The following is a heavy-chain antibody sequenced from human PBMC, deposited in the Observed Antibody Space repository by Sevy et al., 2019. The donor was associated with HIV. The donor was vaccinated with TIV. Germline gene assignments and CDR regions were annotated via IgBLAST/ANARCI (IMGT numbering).Heavy chain of an antibody. CDR3: ARAPGVVRGVVITALDY. CDR1: GFTVSSNY. CDR2: IYSSGNT. Sequence: GGSLRFSCAASGFTVSSNYMNWVRKAPGKGLEWVSVIYSSGNTFYADSVKGRFTISRDNSKNTLYLQMNSLRAEDTAMYYCARAPGVVRGVVITALDYWGQGTLVTVSS. D-gene: IGHD3-10*01. J-gene: IGHJ4*02. V-gene: IGHV3-53*01.